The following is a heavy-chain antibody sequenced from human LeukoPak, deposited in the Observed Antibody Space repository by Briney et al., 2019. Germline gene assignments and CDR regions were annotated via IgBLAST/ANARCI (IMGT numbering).Heavy chain of an antibody. CDR2: IYYSGST. V-gene: IGHV4-31*03. CDR1: GDSISSGDYC. CDR3: ARVREATIAPFFDY. Sequence: SETLSLTCTVSGDSISSGDYCWTWIRQHPGKSLEWIGCIYYSGSTYYNLSLKSRVIISTDTSKNHFSLKLSSVTAADTALYYCARVREATIAPFFDYWGQGILVTVSS. J-gene: IGHJ4*02. D-gene: IGHD6-13*01.